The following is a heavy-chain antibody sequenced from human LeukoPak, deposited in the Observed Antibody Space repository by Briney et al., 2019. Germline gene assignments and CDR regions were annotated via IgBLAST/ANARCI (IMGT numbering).Heavy chain of an antibody. V-gene: IGHV3-66*01. Sequence: PGGSRRLSCAASGFTVSTNYMTWVRQAPGKGLEWVSVIYSGGSAYYADSVKGRFTISRDTSKNTLSLQMNSLRAEDTAVYYCARGFGYFVSWGQGTLVTVSS. CDR1: GFTVSTNY. CDR3: ARGFGYFVS. D-gene: IGHD3-10*01. CDR2: IYSGGSA. J-gene: IGHJ4*02.